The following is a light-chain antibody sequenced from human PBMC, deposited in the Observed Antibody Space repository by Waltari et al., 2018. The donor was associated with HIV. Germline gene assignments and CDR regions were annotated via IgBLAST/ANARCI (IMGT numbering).Light chain of an antibody. Sequence: DIQLTQSPSSLSASVGDVVTITCRSSQTISTSLNWYQQKPGKAPKILISSASSLQSGVPSRFSASGSGTDFTLTISNLQPDDYATYYCQQSYSSPLTFDPGTEVDVK. CDR1: QTISTS. CDR3: QQSYSSPLT. V-gene: IGKV1-39*01. J-gene: IGKJ3*01. CDR2: SAS.